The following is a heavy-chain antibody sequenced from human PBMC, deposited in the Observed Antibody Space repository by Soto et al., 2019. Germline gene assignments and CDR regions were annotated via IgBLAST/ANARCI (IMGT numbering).Heavy chain of an antibody. D-gene: IGHD3-10*01. Sequence: SETLSLTCTVSGGSISSGGYYWSWIRQPPGKGLEWIGYIYYSGSTNYNPSLKSRVTISVDTSKNQFSLKLSSVTAADTAVYYCARDTPFYGSGSYYTDYYYGMDVWGQGTTVTVSS. J-gene: IGHJ6*02. CDR2: IYYSGST. CDR1: GGSISSGGYY. CDR3: ARDTPFYGSGSYYTDYYYGMDV. V-gene: IGHV4-61*08.